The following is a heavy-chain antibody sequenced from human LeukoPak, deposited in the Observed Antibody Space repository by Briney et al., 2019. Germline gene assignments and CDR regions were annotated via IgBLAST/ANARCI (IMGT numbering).Heavy chain of an antibody. CDR2: INHSGST. CDR1: GGSFSGYY. CDR3: ARGIAESSGWYSYYGMDV. V-gene: IGHV4-34*01. Sequence: SETLSLTCAVYGGSFSGYYWSWIRQPPGKGLEWIGEINHSGSTNYNPSLKSRVTISVDTSKNQFSLKLSSVTAADTAVYYCARGIAESSGWYSYYGMDVWGQGTTVTVS. J-gene: IGHJ6*02. D-gene: IGHD6-19*01.